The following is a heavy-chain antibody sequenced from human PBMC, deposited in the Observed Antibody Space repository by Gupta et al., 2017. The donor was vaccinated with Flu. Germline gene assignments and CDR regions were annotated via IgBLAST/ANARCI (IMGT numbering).Heavy chain of an antibody. J-gene: IGHJ6*03. CDR1: Y. CDR3: ARGHSSSNNYYYYYYMDV. Sequence: YWSWIRQPPGKGLEWIGESNHSGSTNYNPSLKSRVTISVDTSKNQFSLKLSSVTAADTAVYYCARGHSSSNNYYYYYYMDVWGKGTTVTVSS. V-gene: IGHV4-34*01. CDR2: SNHSGST. D-gene: IGHD6-6*01.